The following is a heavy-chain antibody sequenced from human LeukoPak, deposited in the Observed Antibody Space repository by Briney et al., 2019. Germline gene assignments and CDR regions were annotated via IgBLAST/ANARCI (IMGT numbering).Heavy chain of an antibody. CDR2: INSDGSST. CDR3: ARDYYDSSGFDY. CDR1: GFTFSSYG. V-gene: IGHV3-74*01. Sequence: GGSLRLSCAASGFTFSSYGMHRVRQAPGKGLVWVSRINSDGSSTSYADSVKGRFTISRDNAKNTLYLQMNSLRAEDTAVYYCARDYYDSSGFDYWGQGTLVTVSS. D-gene: IGHD3-22*01. J-gene: IGHJ4*02.